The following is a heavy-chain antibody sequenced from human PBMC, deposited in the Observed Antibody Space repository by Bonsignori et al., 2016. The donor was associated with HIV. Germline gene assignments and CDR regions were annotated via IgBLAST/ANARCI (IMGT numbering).Heavy chain of an antibody. J-gene: IGHJ4*02. Sequence: GESLKISCAASGFTFSSYAMHWVRQAPGKGLEYVSAISSNGGSTYYANSVKGRFTISRDNSKNTLYLQMGSLRAEDMAVYYCARDGEGGGPFDYWGQGTLVTVSS. V-gene: IGHV3-64*01. D-gene: IGHD3-10*01. CDR3: ARDGEGGGPFDY. CDR1: GFTFSSYA. CDR2: ISSNGGST.